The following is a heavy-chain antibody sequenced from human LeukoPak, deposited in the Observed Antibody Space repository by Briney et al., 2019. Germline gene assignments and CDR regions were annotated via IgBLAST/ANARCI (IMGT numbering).Heavy chain of an antibody. CDR2: ISSSSGYI. J-gene: IGHJ4*02. D-gene: IGHD2-2*01. CDR3: ARDSGYCSSTGCYVHYFDY. Sequence: GGSLRLSCAASGFTFNSYSMNWVRQTPGKGLEWVSSISSSSGYINYADSVKGRFTVSRDNAKNSLYLQMNSLGAEDTAVYYCARDSGYCSSTGCYVHYFDYWGQGTLVTVSS. CDR1: GFTFNSYS. V-gene: IGHV3-21*01.